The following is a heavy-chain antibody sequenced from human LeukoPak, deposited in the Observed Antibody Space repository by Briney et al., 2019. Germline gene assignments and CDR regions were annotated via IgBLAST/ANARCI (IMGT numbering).Heavy chain of an antibody. V-gene: IGHV4-59*01. Sequence: SETLSLTCTVSGGSISSYYWSWIRQPPGKGLGWIGYIYYSGSTNYNPSLKSRVTISVDTSKNQFSLKLSSVTAADTAVYYCARDGRGYSGYDSEYNWFDPWGQGTLVTVSS. D-gene: IGHD5-12*01. CDR2: IYYSGST. CDR1: GGSISSYY. CDR3: ARDGRGYSGYDSEYNWFDP. J-gene: IGHJ5*02.